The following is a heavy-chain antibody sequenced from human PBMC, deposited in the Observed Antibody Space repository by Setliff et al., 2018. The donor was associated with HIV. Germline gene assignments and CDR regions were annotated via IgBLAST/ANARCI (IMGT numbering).Heavy chain of an antibody. CDR3: ARGINWFAPFDY. CDR1: GYTFTGYY. Sequence: ASVKVSCKASGYTFTGYYIHWVRQAPGQGLEWMGWINPSSAGTKYAQKFQDRVTMIRDTSITTAYMALSRLTSDDTAVYFCARGINWFAPFDYWGQGTPVTVSS. J-gene: IGHJ4*01. D-gene: IGHD1-1*01. V-gene: IGHV1-2*02. CDR2: INPSSAGT.